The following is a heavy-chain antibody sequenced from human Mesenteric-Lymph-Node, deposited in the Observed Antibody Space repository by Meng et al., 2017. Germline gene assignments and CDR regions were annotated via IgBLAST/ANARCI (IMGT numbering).Heavy chain of an antibody. CDR1: GYTFTGYY. CDR2: INPNSGGT. Sequence: QVQLVQSGAEVKKPGASVKVSCKASGYTFTGYYMHWVRQAPGQGLEWMGRINPNSGGTNYAQKFQGRVTMTRDTSISTAYMELSRLRSDDTAVYYCARGYYDSSGYYPFDYWGQGTLVTVSS. J-gene: IGHJ4*02. V-gene: IGHV1-2*06. CDR3: ARGYYDSSGYYPFDY. D-gene: IGHD3-22*01.